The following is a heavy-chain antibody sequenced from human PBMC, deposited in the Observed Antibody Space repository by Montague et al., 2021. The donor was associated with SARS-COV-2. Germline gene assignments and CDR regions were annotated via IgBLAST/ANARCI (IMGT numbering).Heavy chain of an antibody. D-gene: IGHD2/OR15-2a*01. Sequence: SLRLSCAASGFTFSTHAMHWVRQAPGKGLEWVAAISTDGSNQDFADSAKGRFTISRDNSKNTLYIQMNSLRVDDTAIYYCATRPPYFARPLVPLLDFWGRGTLVIVSS. J-gene: IGHJ4*02. CDR1: GFTFSTHA. CDR3: ATRPPYFARPLVPLLDF. CDR2: ISTDGSNQ. V-gene: IGHV3-30*04.